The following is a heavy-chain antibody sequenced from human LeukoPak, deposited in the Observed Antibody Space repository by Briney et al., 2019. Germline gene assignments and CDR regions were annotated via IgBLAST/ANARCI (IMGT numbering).Heavy chain of an antibody. CDR3: AKTSSGWTGSFYY. J-gene: IGHJ4*02. CDR2: IIPILSIS. CDR1: VCSFTICA. D-gene: IGHD6-19*01. V-gene: IGHV1-69*04. Sequence: SVTVSFKASVCSFTICAISWLQRAPGQGLEGMGRIIPILSISNDAEKFQGSVTISADKSTVTSYMQLGMLMCEETAVYYCAKTSSGWTGSFYYWGQGNLVTSSS.